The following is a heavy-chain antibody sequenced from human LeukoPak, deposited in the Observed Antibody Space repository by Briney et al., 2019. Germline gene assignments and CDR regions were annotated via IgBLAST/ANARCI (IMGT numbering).Heavy chain of an antibody. CDR1: GFTFSSYW. CDR3: ARDSPGYGAYDLG. D-gene: IGHD5-12*01. V-gene: IGHV3-7*04. J-gene: IGHJ4*02. Sequence: GGSLRLSCAASGFTFSSYWMSWVRQAPGKGPEWAANIKEDGSAKYSVDSVKGRFTISRDNAKNTLYLQMNSLRAEDTAVYYCARDSPGYGAYDLGWGQGTLVTVSS. CDR2: IKEDGSAK.